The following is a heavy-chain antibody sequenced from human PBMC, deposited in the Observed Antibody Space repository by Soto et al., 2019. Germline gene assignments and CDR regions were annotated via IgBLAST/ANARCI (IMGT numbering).Heavy chain of an antibody. D-gene: IGHD2-15*01. V-gene: IGHV4-39*01. CDR1: GGSISSGSQY. Sequence: DTLSLTCSVSGGSISSGSQYWGWIRQPPGKGLEWIGNIFYGGSTFYNPSLKSRVAMSVDTSKNQFPLDLSSVTAADTAVYYCARQVLSAEGTWGMDVCGQATPVTVSS. J-gene: IGHJ6*02. CDR2: IFYGGST. CDR3: ARQVLSAEGTWGMDV.